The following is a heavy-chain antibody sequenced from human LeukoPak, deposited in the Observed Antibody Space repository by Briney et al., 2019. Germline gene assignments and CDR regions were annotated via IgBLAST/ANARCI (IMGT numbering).Heavy chain of an antibody. Sequence: RASVKVSCKAPGYTFTSYDINWVRQATGQGLEWMGWMNPNSGNTGYAQKFQGRVTMTRNTSISTAYMELSSLRSEDTAVYYCARQEAPYYDFWSGYSNWFDPWGQGTLVTVSS. D-gene: IGHD3-3*01. J-gene: IGHJ5*02. CDR3: ARQEAPYYDFWSGYSNWFDP. CDR2: MNPNSGNT. CDR1: GYTFTSYD. V-gene: IGHV1-8*01.